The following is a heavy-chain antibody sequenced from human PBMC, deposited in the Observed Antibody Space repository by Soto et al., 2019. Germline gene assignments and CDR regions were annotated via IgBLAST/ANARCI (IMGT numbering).Heavy chain of an antibody. D-gene: IGHD1-1*01. Sequence: EVHLVESGGGLVQPGGSLRLSCATSGFTFRSYWMTWVRQAPGKGLEWVASIKQDGSEDHYVDSVKGRFTISRDIAENSLYLQMNSLKVDDTAVYYCARDPGRRFDYWGPGTLVTVSS. V-gene: IGHV3-7*03. CDR1: GFTFRSYW. J-gene: IGHJ4*02. CDR3: ARDPGRRFDY. CDR2: IKQDGSED.